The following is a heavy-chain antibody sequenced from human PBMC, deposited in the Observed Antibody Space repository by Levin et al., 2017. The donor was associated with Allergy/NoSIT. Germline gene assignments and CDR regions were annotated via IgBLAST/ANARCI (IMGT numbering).Heavy chain of an antibody. CDR1: GYSFTHYG. CDR3: ARDGVYDFGSPNYWGYFDL. D-gene: IGHD3/OR15-3a*01. V-gene: IGHV1-18*01. Sequence: GESLKISCKASGYSFTHYGVSWVRQFPGQGLEWMGWISGYNGNTNYSQKLQGRVTLTMDTSTTTVFMELRGLRSDDTAVYFCARDGVYDFGSPNYWGYFDLWGQGTLVTVSS. J-gene: IGHJ4*02. CDR2: ISGYNGNT.